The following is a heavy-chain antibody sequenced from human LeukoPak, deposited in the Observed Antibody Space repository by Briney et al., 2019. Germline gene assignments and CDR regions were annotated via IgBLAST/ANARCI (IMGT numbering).Heavy chain of an antibody. D-gene: IGHD1-26*01. J-gene: IGHJ4*02. CDR1: GFTFNNAW. Sequence: PGGSLRLSCAASGFTFNNAWMTWVRQPPGKGLEWIGEIYHSGSTNYNPSLKSRVTISVDKSKNQFSLKLSSVTAADTAVYYCARSGSYGLVYFDYWGQGTLVTVSS. CDR3: ARSGSYGLVYFDY. CDR2: IYHSGST. V-gene: IGHV4-4*02.